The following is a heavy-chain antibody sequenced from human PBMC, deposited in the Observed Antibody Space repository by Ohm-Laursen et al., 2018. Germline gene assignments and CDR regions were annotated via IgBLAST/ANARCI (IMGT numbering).Heavy chain of an antibody. CDR2: ISSSGSTI. D-gene: IGHD6-13*01. CDR3: ASIGAGIAAAGTPYYYYGMDV. J-gene: IGHJ6*02. Sequence: SLRLSCAASGFTFSSYEMNWVRQAPGKGLEWVSYISSSGSTIYYADSVKGRFTISRDNAKNSLYLQMNSLRAEDTAVYYCASIGAGIAAAGTPYYYYGMDVWGQGTTVTVSS. CDR1: GFTFSSYE. V-gene: IGHV3-48*03.